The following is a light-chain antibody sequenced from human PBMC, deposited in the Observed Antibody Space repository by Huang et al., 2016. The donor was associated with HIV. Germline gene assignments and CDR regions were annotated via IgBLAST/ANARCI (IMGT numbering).Light chain of an antibody. CDR1: QDIRSS. J-gene: IGKJ5*01. V-gene: IGKV1-NL1*01. Sequence: DIQMTQSPSSLSASVGDRVTITCRASQDIRSSLAWYQQKPGKAPKLLLFAVSRLESGVPSRFSGSGSGTDYTLTISSLQPEDFATYYCQQYYTTPRDTFGQGTRLAIK. CDR3: QQYYTTPRDT. CDR2: AVS.